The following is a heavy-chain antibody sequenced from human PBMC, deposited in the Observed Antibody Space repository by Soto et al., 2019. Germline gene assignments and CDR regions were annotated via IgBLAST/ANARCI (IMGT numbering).Heavy chain of an antibody. CDR2: IIPIFGTA. D-gene: IGHD1-7*01. V-gene: IGHV1-69*06. CDR1: GGTFSSYA. CDR3: AREEELRSYNWFDP. Sequence: SVKVSCKASGGTFSSYAISWVRQAPGQGLEWMGGIIPIFGTANYAQKFQGRVTITADKSTSTAYMELSSLRSEDTAVYYCAREEELRSYNWFDPWGQGALVTVSS. J-gene: IGHJ5*02.